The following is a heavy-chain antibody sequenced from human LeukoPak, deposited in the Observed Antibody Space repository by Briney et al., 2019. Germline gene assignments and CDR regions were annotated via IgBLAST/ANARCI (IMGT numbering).Heavy chain of an antibody. D-gene: IGHD6-19*01. V-gene: IGHV4-4*07. Sequence: PSETLSLTCTASGGSISSYSWSWIRRPAGKGPEWVWRINTGGGTNYNPSLKSRVTISGGTSKNPVSLQLSSVTAADTAVYYCARNHSRGWEALFDSWGQGTLVTDSS. CDR1: GGSISSYS. J-gene: IGHJ4*02. CDR3: ARNHSRGWEALFDS. CDR2: INTGGGT.